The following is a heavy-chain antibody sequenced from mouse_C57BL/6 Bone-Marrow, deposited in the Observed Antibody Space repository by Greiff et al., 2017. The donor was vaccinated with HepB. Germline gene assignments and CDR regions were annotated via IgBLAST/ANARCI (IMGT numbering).Heavy chain of an antibody. CDR1: GYTFTSYW. CDR3: ASGIYYYGGRVDY. CDR2: INPSSGYT. Sequence: QVQLQQSGAELAKPGASVKLSCKASGYTFTSYWMHWVKQRPGQGLEWIGYINPSSGYTKYNQKFKDKATLTADKSSSTAYMQLSSLTYEDSAVYYCASGIYYYGGRVDYWGQGTTLTVSS. D-gene: IGHD1-1*01. V-gene: IGHV1-7*01. J-gene: IGHJ2*01.